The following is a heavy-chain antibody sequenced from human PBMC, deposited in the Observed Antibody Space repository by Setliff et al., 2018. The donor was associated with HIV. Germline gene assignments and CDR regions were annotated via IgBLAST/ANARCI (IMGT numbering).Heavy chain of an antibody. D-gene: IGHD5-12*01. V-gene: IGHV1-2*05. CDR2: INPNSGGT. J-gene: IGHJ3*02. CDR3: ARGGYSGYDTGDAFDI. Sequence: GASVKVSCKASGYTFTGHHIHWVRQAPGQGLEWLGRINPNSGGTKYAQKFQGRVTMTRDTSISTAYMQLSSLSSDDTVVYYCARGGYSGYDTGDAFDIWGQGTMVTVSS. CDR1: GYTFTGHH.